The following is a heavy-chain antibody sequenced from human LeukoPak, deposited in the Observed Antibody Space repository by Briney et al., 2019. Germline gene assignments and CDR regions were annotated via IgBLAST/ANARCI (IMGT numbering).Heavy chain of an antibody. CDR3: TTDSVAAAGLFDY. J-gene: IGHJ4*02. CDR1: GFTFSNYW. D-gene: IGHD6-13*01. V-gene: IGHV3-15*01. Sequence: PGGSLRLSCTASGFTFSNYWMSWVRQAPGKGLEWVGRIKSKTDGGTTDYAAPVKGRFTISRDDSKNTLYLQMNSLKTEDTAVYYCTTDSVAAAGLFDYWGQGTLVTVSS. CDR2: IKSKTDGGTT.